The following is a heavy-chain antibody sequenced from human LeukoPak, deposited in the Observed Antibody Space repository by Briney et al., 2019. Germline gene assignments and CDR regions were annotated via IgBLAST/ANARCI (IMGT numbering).Heavy chain of an antibody. D-gene: IGHD4-17*01. V-gene: IGHV1-24*01. Sequence: GASVKVSCKISGYTLTEISMHWVRQAPGQGLEWMGGFNPEDGETIYARSFQGRLTVTEDTSTDTAYMELSSLRSEDTAMYYCATEIVGYGDVHYFDPWGQGTLVTVSS. CDR2: FNPEDGET. J-gene: IGHJ4*02. CDR3: ATEIVGYGDVHYFDP. CDR1: GYTLTEIS.